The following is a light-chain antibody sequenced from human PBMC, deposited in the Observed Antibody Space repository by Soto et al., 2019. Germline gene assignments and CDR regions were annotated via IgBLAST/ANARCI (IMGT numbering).Light chain of an antibody. Sequence: QSALTQPPSASGSPGQSVTISCTGTSSDVGGYNYVSWYQQHPGKAPKLMIYEVSKRPSGVPDRFSGSKSGNTASLTVSGRQAEDEADYYCSSYEGSNNFVVFGGGTKVTVL. CDR2: EVS. CDR1: SSDVGGYNY. V-gene: IGLV2-8*01. CDR3: SSYEGSNNFVV. J-gene: IGLJ2*01.